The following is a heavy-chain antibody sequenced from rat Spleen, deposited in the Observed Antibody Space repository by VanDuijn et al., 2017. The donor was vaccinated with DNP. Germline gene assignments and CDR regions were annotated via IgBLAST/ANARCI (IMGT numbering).Heavy chain of an antibody. J-gene: IGHJ3*01. D-gene: IGHD1-9*01. CDR1: GFTFSNYY. V-gene: IGHV5-25*01. CDR3: ASGSYYGYKWFAY. Sequence: EVQLVESGGGLVQSGRSLKLSCAGSGFTFSNYYMAWVRQAPKKGLEWVATISTSGNRPYYPDSVKGRFTISRDNAKSSLYLQMNSLKSEDTATYYCASGSYYGYKWFAYWGQGTLVTVSS. CDR2: ISTSGNRP.